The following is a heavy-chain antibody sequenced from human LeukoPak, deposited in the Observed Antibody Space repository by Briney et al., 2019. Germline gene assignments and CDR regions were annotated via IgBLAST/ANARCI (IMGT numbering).Heavy chain of an antibody. CDR1: GFSLDSYW. J-gene: IGHJ3*02. V-gene: IGHV3-64*01. CDR2: ISSNGGST. CDR3: ARDSGDAAYAFDI. Sequence: PGGSLRLSCAASGFSLDSYWMHWVRQAPGKGLEYVSAISSNGGSTYYANSVKGRFTISRDNSKNTLYLRMGSLRAEDMAVYYCARDSGDAAYAFDIWGQGTMVTVSS. D-gene: IGHD4-17*01.